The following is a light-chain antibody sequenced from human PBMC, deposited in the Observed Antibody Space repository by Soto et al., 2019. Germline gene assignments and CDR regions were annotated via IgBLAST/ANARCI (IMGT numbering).Light chain of an antibody. Sequence: QSVLTQPASVSGSPGQSITISCTGTSGDVGGYIYVSWYRQHPGKAPKPIIYEVTNRPSGVSNRFSGSKSGNTASLTISGLQAEDEADYYCSSYTSMTTLVFGTGTKLTGL. CDR2: EVT. V-gene: IGLV2-14*01. J-gene: IGLJ1*01. CDR1: SGDVGGYIY. CDR3: SSYTSMTTLV.